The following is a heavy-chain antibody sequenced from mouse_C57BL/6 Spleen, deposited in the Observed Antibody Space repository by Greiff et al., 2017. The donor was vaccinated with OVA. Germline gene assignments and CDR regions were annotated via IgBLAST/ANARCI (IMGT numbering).Heavy chain of an antibody. J-gene: IGHJ2*01. Sequence: EVQLVESGGDLVKPGGSLKLSCAASGFTFSSYGMSWVRQTPDKRLEWVATISSGGSYTYYPDSVKGRFTISRDNAKNTLYLQMSSLKSEDTAMYYCARRHGSSGKYYFDYWGQGTTHSLL. CDR2: ISSGGSYT. CDR1: GFTFSSYG. V-gene: IGHV5-6*01. D-gene: IGHD1-1*01. CDR3: ARRHGSSGKYYFDY.